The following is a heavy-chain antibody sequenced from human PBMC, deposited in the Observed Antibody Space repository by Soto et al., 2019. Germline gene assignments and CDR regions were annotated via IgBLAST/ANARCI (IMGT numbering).Heavy chain of an antibody. D-gene: IGHD5-18*01. Sequence: EVQLLESGGGLVQPGGSLRLSCAASGFTFSSYAMSWVRQAPGKGLEWVSAISGSGYSTYYADSVKGRFTISRDNSENALYLQMNSLRAEDTAVYYCAKDFEYSYGYDAFHIWGQGTMVTVSS. J-gene: IGHJ3*02. V-gene: IGHV3-23*01. CDR3: AKDFEYSYGYDAFHI. CDR2: ISGSGYST. CDR1: GFTFSSYA.